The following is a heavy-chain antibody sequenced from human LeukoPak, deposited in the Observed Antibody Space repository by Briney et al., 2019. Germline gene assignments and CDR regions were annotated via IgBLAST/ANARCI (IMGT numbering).Heavy chain of an antibody. CDR1: GFTFSSYS. CDR2: ISRSGSSI. Sequence: GGSLRLSCAASGFTFSSYSMNWVRQAPGKGLEWVSYISRSGSSIAYADSVKGRLTISRDNAKNSLYLQMNSLRAEDTAVYYCAREYYSDSSGSDYWGQGTLVTVSS. J-gene: IGHJ4*02. CDR3: AREYYSDSSGSDY. V-gene: IGHV3-48*04. D-gene: IGHD3-22*01.